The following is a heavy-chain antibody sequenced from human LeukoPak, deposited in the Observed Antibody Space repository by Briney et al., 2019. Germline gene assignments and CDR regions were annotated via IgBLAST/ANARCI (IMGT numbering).Heavy chain of an antibody. D-gene: IGHD3-3*01. CDR2: IYYSGGT. Sequence: SETLSLTCTVSGGSISSYYWSWIRQPPGKGLEWIGYIYYSGGTNYNPSLKSRVTISVDTSKNQFSLKLSSVTAADTAVYYCARADFWSGYYTSGPWFDPWGQGTLVTVSS. J-gene: IGHJ5*02. V-gene: IGHV4-59*01. CDR1: GGSISSYY. CDR3: ARADFWSGYYTSGPWFDP.